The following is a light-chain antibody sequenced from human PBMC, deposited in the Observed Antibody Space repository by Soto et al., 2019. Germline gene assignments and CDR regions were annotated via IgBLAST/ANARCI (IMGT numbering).Light chain of an antibody. V-gene: IGKV3-11*01. J-gene: IGKJ5*01. CDR2: AAS. CDR3: QQRDNWPFT. CDR1: QSVSSN. Sequence: IVVTKCPGTLTLSPGERATLSCMASQSVSSNLAWYQQKPGQAPRLLIYAASNLATGVPSRFRGSGYGTDFTLTISGLQPEDFAVYYCQQRDNWPFTFGQGTRLDIK.